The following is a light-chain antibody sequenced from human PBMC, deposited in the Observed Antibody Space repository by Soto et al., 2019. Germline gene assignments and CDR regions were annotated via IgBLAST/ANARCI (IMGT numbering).Light chain of an antibody. CDR2: GNT. J-gene: IGLJ1*01. V-gene: IGLV1-40*01. CDR3: QSYDNSLPALYV. CDR1: TSNIGADYD. Sequence: QSVLTQPPSGSSAPVQRVTISCTRSTSNIGADYDVHWYQHLPGTAPKLLIFGNTIRPSGVPDRFSGSRSGTSASLAITGLQADDEADYYCQSYDNSLPALYVIGTGTKVTVL.